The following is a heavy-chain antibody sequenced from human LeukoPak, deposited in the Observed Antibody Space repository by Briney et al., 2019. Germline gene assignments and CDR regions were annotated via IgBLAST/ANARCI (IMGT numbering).Heavy chain of an antibody. D-gene: IGHD3-22*01. CDR2: INTNTGNP. J-gene: IGHJ4*02. V-gene: IGHV7-4-1*02. CDR1: GYTFTSYA. CDR3: ARDRTYYYDSSGYYRDTYFEY. Sequence: ASVKVSCKASGYTFTSYAMNWVRQAPGQGLEWMGWINTNTGNPTYAQGFTGRFVFSLDTSVSTAYLQISSLKAEDTAVYYCARDRTYYYDSSGYYRDTYFEYWGQGTLVTVSS.